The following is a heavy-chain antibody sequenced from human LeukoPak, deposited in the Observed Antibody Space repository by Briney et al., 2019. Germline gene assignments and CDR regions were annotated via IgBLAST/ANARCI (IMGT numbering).Heavy chain of an antibody. CDR3: ARPLSIIQLSLVDLDY. V-gene: IGHV1-2*02. CDR2: INPNSGGT. Sequence: ASVKVSCKAAGYTFTGYYMHWARQAPGQGLEWMGWINPNSGGTNYAQKIQGRVTMTRDTSISTAHMELGRLRSDDPAVYYCARPLSIIQLSLVDLDYWGQGTLVTVSS. D-gene: IGHD5-18*01. J-gene: IGHJ4*02. CDR1: GYTFTGYY.